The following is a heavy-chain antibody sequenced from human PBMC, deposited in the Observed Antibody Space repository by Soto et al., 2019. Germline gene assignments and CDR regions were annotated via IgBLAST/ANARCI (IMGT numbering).Heavy chain of an antibody. D-gene: IGHD2-2*01. V-gene: IGHV3-33*01. CDR1: GFTFSSYG. CDR3: ARGGYCISTSCPRPPYYYYGMDV. CDR2: IWYDGSNK. Sequence: QVQLVESGGGVVQPGRSLRLSCAASGFTFSSYGMHWVRQAPGKGLEWVAVIWYDGSNKYYADSVKGRFTISRDNSKNALYLQMNSLRAEDTAVYYCARGGYCISTSCPRPPYYYYGMDVWGQGTTVTVSS. J-gene: IGHJ6*02.